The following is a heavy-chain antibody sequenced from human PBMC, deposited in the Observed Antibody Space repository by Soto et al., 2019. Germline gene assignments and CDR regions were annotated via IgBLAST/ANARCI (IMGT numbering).Heavy chain of an antibody. V-gene: IGHV4-39*01. Sequence: PSETLSLICSVSGASISSSSYYWGWLRQPPGKGLEWIGSIYYSGSTYYNPSLKSRVTISVDTSKNQFSLKLSSVTAADTAVYYCASGLPGIAAAATGWFDPWGQGTLVTVSS. J-gene: IGHJ5*02. CDR1: GASISSSSYY. CDR2: IYYSGST. D-gene: IGHD6-13*01. CDR3: ASGLPGIAAAATGWFDP.